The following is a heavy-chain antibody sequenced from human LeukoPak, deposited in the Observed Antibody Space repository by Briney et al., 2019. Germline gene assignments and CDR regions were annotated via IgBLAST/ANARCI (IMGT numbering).Heavy chain of an antibody. Sequence: VASVKVSCKASGYTFTNYYMHWVRQAPGQGLEWMGWINPNSGDTKSLQKFQGRVTMTRDTSINTAYMEVSGLRSDDTAVYYCARDSHCSDDNCCEYFPHWGQGTLVTVSS. J-gene: IGHJ1*01. CDR1: GYTFTNYY. CDR3: ARDSHCSDDNCCEYFPH. CDR2: INPNSGDT. V-gene: IGHV1-2*02. D-gene: IGHD2-15*01.